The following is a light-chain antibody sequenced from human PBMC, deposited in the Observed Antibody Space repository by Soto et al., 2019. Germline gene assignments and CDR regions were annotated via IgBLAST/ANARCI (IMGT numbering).Light chain of an antibody. CDR1: QSVSSY. J-gene: IGKJ2*01. V-gene: IGKV3-11*01. CDR2: DAS. Sequence: EIVLTQSPATLSLSPGERATLSCRASQSVSSYLALYQQKPGQAPRLLIYDASTRATGIPARFSGSGSGTDFTLTISSLEPEDITVYYCQQRSNWSYTFGQGTKLEIK. CDR3: QQRSNWSYT.